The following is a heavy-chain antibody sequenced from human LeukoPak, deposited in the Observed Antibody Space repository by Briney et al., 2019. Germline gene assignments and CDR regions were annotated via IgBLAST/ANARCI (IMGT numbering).Heavy chain of an antibody. CDR2: IIPIFGTA. CDR3: ARDHYYDSSGYFSENPPGEPDY. D-gene: IGHD3-22*01. V-gene: IGHV1-69*05. CDR1: GGTFSSYA. Sequence: AASVKVSCKASGGTFSSYAISWLRQAPGQGLEWMGRIIPIFGTANYARKFRGRVTITTDESTSTAYMELSSLRSEDTAVYYCARDHYYDSSGYFSENPPGEPDYWGQGTLVTVSS. J-gene: IGHJ4*02.